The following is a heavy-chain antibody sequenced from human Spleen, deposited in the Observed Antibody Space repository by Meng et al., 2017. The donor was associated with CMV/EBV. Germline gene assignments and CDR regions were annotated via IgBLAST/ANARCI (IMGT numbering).Heavy chain of an antibody. CDR1: GGTISSSNW. CDR3: ARVVTALWGYYFDY. CDR2: LYHSWST. Sequence: HVQRQQWGPGVEKPSGPLSLPCAVSGGTISSSNWWSWVRQPPGKGLELIGELYHSWSTNYNPSLKSRVTISVDKSKNQFSLKLSYVTAADTAVYYCARVVTALWGYYFDYWGQGTLVPSPQ. J-gene: IGHJ4*02. D-gene: IGHD2-21*02. V-gene: IGHV4-4*02.